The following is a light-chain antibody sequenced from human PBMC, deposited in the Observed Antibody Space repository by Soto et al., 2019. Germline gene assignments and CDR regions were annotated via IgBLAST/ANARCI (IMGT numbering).Light chain of an antibody. CDR3: AAWDDSLNGPHVV. J-gene: IGLJ2*01. CDR2: SNN. CDR1: SSNIGSNN. V-gene: IGLV1-44*01. Sequence: QSVLTQPPSASGTPGQRVTISCSGSSSNIGSNNVNWYQQLPGTAPKLLIYSNNQRPSGVPDRFSGSKSGTSASLAISGLQSEDEADYYCAAWDDSLNGPHVVFGGGTKVTVL.